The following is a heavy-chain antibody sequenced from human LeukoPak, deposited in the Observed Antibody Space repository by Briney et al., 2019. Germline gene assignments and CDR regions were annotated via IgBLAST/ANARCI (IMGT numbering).Heavy chain of an antibody. CDR3: ATAGTSTRSSDYFDY. D-gene: IGHD6-13*01. CDR1: GYTFTGYY. CDR2: INPNSGGT. Sequence: GASVKVSCKASGYTFTGYYMHWVRQAPGQGLEWMGWINPNSGGTNYAQNFQGWVTMTRDTSINTAYMKLSRLSSDDTAVYYCATAGTSTRSSDYFDYWGQGTLVTVSS. J-gene: IGHJ4*02. V-gene: IGHV1-2*04.